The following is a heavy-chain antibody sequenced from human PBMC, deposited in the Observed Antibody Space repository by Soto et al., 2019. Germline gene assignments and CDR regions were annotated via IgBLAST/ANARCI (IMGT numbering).Heavy chain of an antibody. CDR1: GFTFDDYA. CDR2: ISWNSGSI. D-gene: IGHD2-15*01. V-gene: IGHV3-9*01. Sequence: EVQLVESGGGLVQPGRSLRLSCAASGFTFDDYAMHWVRQAPGKGLEWVSGISWNSGSIGYADSVKGRFTISRDNAKNSLYLQMNSLRAEDTALYYCAKEILYCSGGSCYSGFDAFDIWGLGTMVTVSS. J-gene: IGHJ3*02. CDR3: AKEILYCSGGSCYSGFDAFDI.